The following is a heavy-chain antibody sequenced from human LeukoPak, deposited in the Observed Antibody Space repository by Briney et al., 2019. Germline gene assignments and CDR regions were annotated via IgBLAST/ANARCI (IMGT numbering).Heavy chain of an antibody. CDR2: INHSGST. J-gene: IGHJ4*02. V-gene: IGHV4-34*01. CDR1: GGSFSGYY. CDR3: ARGMGSGYDSGLYFDY. Sequence: SETLSLTCAVYGGSFSGYYWSWIRQPPGKGLEWIGEINHSGSTNYNPSLKSRVTISVDTSKNQFSLKLTSVTAEDTAVYYCARGMGSGYDSGLYFDYWGQGTLVTVSS. D-gene: IGHD5-12*01.